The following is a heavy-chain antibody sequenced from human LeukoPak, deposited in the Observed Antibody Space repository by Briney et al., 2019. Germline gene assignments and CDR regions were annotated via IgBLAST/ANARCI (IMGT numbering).Heavy chain of an antibody. Sequence: GGSLRLSCAASGFTVSSNDMSWVRQAPGKGLEWVSVIDSGGRTFYADSVKGRFTISRDNSKNTLYLQMNSLRAEDTAVYYCARAPSGRRLGGFDYWGQGTLVTVSS. CDR2: IDSGGRT. V-gene: IGHV3-66*01. CDR3: ARAPSGRRLGGFDY. D-gene: IGHD5-12*01. J-gene: IGHJ4*02. CDR1: GFTVSSND.